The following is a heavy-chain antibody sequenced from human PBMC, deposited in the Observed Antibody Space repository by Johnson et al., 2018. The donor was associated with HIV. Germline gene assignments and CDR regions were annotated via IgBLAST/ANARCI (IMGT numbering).Heavy chain of an antibody. CDR3: ARDSPNAFDI. J-gene: IGHJ3*02. CDR2: IKQDGSEK. Sequence: WVANIKQDGSEKYYVDSVKGRFTISRDNAKNSLYLQMNSLRAEDTAVYYCARDSPNAFDIWGQGTMVTVSS. V-gene: IGHV3-7*01.